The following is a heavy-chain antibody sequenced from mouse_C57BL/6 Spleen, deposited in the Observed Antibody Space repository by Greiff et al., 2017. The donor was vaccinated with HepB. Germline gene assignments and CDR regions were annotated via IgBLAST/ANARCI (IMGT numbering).Heavy chain of an antibody. V-gene: IGHV5-9*01. CDR1: GFTFSSYT. CDR2: ISGGGGNT. D-gene: IGHD1-1*01. Sequence: DVKLVESGGGLVKPGGSLKLSCAASGFTFSSYTMSWVRQTPEKRLEWVATISGGGGNTYYPDSVKGRFTISRDNAKNTLYLQMSSLRSEDTALYYCARRGGTTVVARSYWYFDVWGTGTTVTVSS. CDR3: ARRGGTTVVARSYWYFDV. J-gene: IGHJ1*03.